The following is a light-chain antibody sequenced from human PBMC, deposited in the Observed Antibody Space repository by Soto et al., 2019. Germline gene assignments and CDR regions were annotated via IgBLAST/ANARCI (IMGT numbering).Light chain of an antibody. CDR3: QQYGSSSWT. J-gene: IGKJ1*01. Sequence: IQMTQSPSTLSASVGDRVTITCRANQSISTWLAWYQQKPGKAPKLLIYGASSRATGIPDRFSGSGSGTEFTLTISRLEPEDFAVYYCQQYGSSSWTFGQGTKVDIK. CDR1: QSISTW. CDR2: GAS. V-gene: IGKV1-5*01.